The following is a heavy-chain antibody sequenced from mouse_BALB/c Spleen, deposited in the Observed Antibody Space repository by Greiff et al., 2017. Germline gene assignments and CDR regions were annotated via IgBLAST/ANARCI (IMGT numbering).Heavy chain of an antibody. CDR1: GFTFSSYA. CDR3: ARQDGYFDY. J-gene: IGHJ2*01. V-gene: IGHV5-9-3*01. CDR2: ISSGGSYT. Sequence: EVQRVESGGGLVKPGGSLKLSCAASGFTFSSYAMSWVRQTPEKRLEWVATISSGGSYTDYPDSVKGRFTISRDNAKNTLYLQMSSLRSEDTAMYYCARQDGYFDYWGQGTTLTVSS.